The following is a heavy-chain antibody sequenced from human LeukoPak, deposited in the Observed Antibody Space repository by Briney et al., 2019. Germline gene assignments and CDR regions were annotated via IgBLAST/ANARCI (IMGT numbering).Heavy chain of an antibody. CDR2: ISYDGSNK. CDR1: GFTFSSYA. CDR3: ASGSYPLDP. V-gene: IGHV3-30*04. J-gene: IGHJ5*02. Sequence: GRSLRLSCAASGFTFSSYAMHWVRQAPGKGLEWVAVISYDGSNKYYADSVKGRFTISRDNSKNTLYLQMNSLRAEDTAVYYCASGSYPLDPWGQGTLVTVSS. D-gene: IGHD1-26*01.